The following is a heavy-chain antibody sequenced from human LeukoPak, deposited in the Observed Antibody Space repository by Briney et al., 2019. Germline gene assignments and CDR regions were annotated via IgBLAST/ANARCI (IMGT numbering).Heavy chain of an antibody. J-gene: IGHJ5*02. D-gene: IGHD3-10*01. CDR3: ARQIPYGSGSYYRGKWFDP. CDR2: INPNSGGT. Sequence: ASVKVSCKASGYTFTNYYIHWVRQAPGQGLEWMGWINPNSGGTNYAQKFQGRVTMTRDTSISTAHMELSRLRSDDTAVYYCARQIPYGSGSYYRGKWFDPWGQGTLVTVSS. CDR1: GYTFTNYY. V-gene: IGHV1-2*02.